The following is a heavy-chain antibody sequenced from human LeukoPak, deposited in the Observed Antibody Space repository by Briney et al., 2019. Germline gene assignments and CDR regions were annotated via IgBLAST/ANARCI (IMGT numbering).Heavy chain of an antibody. CDR2: IYYSGST. CDR1: GGSISSYY. J-gene: IGHJ4*02. Sequence: SETLSLTCTVSGGSISSYYWSWIRQPPGKGLEWIGYIYYSGSTNYNPSLKSRVTISVDTSKNQFSLKLSSVTAADTAVYYCARRRPSQNMFDYRGQGTLVTVSS. D-gene: IGHD1/OR15-1a*01. CDR3: ARRRPSQNMFDY. V-gene: IGHV4-59*08.